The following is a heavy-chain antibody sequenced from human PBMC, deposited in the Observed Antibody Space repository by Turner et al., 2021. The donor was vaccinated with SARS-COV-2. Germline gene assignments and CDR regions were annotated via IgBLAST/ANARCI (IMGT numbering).Heavy chain of an antibody. D-gene: IGHD4-17*01. Sequence: VQLVESGGGVVQPGRSMRLSCAASGFTFSSYGMHWVRQAPGKGLEWVAVIRYDGSNKFYADSVKGRFTISRDNSKNTLYLQMNSLRAEDTAVYYCARGAHGDYEDAFDIWGQGTLVTISS. J-gene: IGHJ3*02. CDR1: GFTFSSYG. CDR2: IRYDGSNK. CDR3: ARGAHGDYEDAFDI. V-gene: IGHV3-33*01.